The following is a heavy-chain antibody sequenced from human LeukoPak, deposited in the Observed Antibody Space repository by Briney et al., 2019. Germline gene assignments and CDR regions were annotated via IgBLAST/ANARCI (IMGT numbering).Heavy chain of an antibody. V-gene: IGHV2-70*11. Sequence: SGPALVKPTQTLTLTCTFSGFSLTTSGMCVSWIRQPPGKALEWLARIDWDDDKYYSTSLKTRLTISKDTSKNQVVLTMTNMDPVDTATYYCARMGSSRTYFDHWGQGTLVTVSS. CDR2: IDWDDDK. CDR3: ARMGSSRTYFDH. D-gene: IGHD6-13*01. J-gene: IGHJ4*02. CDR1: GFSLTTSGMC.